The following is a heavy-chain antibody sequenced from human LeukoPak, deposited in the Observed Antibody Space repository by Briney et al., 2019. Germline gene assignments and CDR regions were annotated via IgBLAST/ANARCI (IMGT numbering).Heavy chain of an antibody. V-gene: IGHV4-39*07. CDR3: ARDRGFSYGFDY. CDR2: IYYSGST. Sequence: PSETLSLTCTVSGGFIGSSGYYWGWIRQPPGKGLEWIGGIYYSGSTYYTPSLKSRVTLSIDTSKNQISLQLSSVTAADTAVYYCARDRGFSYGFDYWGQGTLVTVSS. CDR1: GGFIGSSGYY. J-gene: IGHJ4*02. D-gene: IGHD5-18*01.